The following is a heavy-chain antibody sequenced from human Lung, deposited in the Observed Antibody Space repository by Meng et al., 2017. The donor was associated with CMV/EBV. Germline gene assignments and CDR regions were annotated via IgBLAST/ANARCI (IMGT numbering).Heavy chain of an antibody. CDR2: INHSGST. D-gene: IGHD2-15*01. CDR3: ARQKYIVVIPSGMGNNWFDP. V-gene: IGHV4-34*01. J-gene: IGHJ5*02. Sequence: SXTLSLXCAVYGGSFSGYYWSWIRQPPGKGLEWIGEINHSGSTNYNPSLKSRVTISVDTSKNQFSLKLSSVTAADTGVYYCARQKYIVVIPSGMGNNWFDPWXQGTLVTVSS. CDR1: GGSFSGYY.